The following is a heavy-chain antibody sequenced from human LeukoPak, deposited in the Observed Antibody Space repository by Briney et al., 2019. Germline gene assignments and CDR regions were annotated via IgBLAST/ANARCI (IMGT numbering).Heavy chain of an antibody. J-gene: IGHJ4*02. Sequence: GGSLRLSCAASGFTFSSYSMNWVRQAPGKGLEWVSYISSSSSTIYYADSVKGRFTISRDNSKNTLYLQMNSLRAEDTAVYYCARDFGASDIVVVPAAIDYWGQGTLVTVSS. CDR1: GFTFSSYS. D-gene: IGHD2-2*01. CDR2: ISSSSSTI. CDR3: ARDFGASDIVVVPAAIDY. V-gene: IGHV3-48*01.